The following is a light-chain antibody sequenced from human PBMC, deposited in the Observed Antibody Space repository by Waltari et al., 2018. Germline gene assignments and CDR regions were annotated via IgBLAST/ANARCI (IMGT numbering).Light chain of an antibody. Sequence: EIVLTQSPGTLSLSPGERATLSCRASQSVGIYFAWYQQNPGQAPRLLIYHASTRATGIPDRFSARGSETDFSLTISRLEPEDCAVYYCQKYESLPATFGQGTKVEIK. CDR2: HAS. V-gene: IGKV3-20*01. CDR1: QSVGIY. CDR3: QKYESLPAT. J-gene: IGKJ1*01.